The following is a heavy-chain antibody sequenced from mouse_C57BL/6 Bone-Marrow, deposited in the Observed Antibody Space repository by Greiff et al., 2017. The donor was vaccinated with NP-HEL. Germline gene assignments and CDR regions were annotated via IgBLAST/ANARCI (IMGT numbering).Heavy chain of an antibody. CDR1: GFTFSDYG. CDR3: ARATVVDRYAMDY. Sequence: DVKLVESGGGLVKPGGSLKLSCAASGFTFSDYGMHWVRQAPEKGLEWVAYISSGSSTIYYADTVKGRFTITIDNAKNTLFLQMTSLRSEDTAMYYCARATVVDRYAMDYWGQGTSVTVSS. J-gene: IGHJ4*01. CDR2: ISSGSSTI. D-gene: IGHD1-1*01. V-gene: IGHV5-17*01.